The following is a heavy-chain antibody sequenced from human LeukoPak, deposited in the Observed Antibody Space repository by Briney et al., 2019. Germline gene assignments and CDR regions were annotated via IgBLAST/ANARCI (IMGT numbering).Heavy chain of an antibody. V-gene: IGHV4-30-4*01. CDR2: IYYSGST. Sequence: ASETLSLTCTVSGGSISSGDYYWSWIRQPPGKGLEWIGYIYYSGSTYYNPSLKSRVTISVDTSKNQFSLKLSSVTAADTAVYYCARVRYYYDSSGYYYALFDYWGQGTLVTVSS. CDR3: ARVRYYYDSSGYYYALFDY. D-gene: IGHD3-22*01. J-gene: IGHJ4*02. CDR1: GGSISSGDYY.